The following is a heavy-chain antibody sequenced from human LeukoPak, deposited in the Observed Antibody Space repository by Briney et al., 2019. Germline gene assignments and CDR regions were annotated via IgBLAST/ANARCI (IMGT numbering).Heavy chain of an antibody. CDR2: FSYSGST. V-gene: IGHV4-59*02. CDR1: GASVSNCY. Sequence: SETLSLTCTVSGASVSNCYWSWIRQPPGKGLEWIGYFSYSGSTNYNPSLKSRVTISVDTSKNQFSLKLSSVTAADTAVYYCARGPLDSGYTYFDYWGQGTLVSVAS. D-gene: IGHD5-12*01. CDR3: ARGPLDSGYTYFDY. J-gene: IGHJ4*02.